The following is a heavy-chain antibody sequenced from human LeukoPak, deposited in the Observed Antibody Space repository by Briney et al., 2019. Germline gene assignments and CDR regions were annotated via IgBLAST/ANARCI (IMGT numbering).Heavy chain of an antibody. CDR3: AKDFGYGVDY. D-gene: IGHD5-12*01. V-gene: IGHV3-30*02. CDR2: IRLDGNNK. J-gene: IGHJ4*02. Sequence: GGSLRLSCAASGFTFSSYNMHWVRQPPGKGLEWVAFIRLDGNNKYYADSVKGRFTISRDNSKNTLFLQMNSLRAEDRAVYFFAKDFGYGVDYWGQGTLAPVSS. CDR1: GFTFSSYN.